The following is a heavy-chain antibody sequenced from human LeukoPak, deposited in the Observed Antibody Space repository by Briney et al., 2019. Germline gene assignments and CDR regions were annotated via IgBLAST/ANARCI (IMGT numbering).Heavy chain of an antibody. V-gene: IGHV3-21*01. J-gene: IGHJ4*02. Sequence: GGSLRLSCAASGFTFSSYSMNWVRQAPGKGLEWVSFISSSSSHIYYADSVKGRFTIFRDNAKKSLYLQMNSLRAEDTAVYYCARVEYSGTYFLFDYWGQGTLVTVSS. CDR2: ISSSSSHI. CDR1: GFTFSSYS. CDR3: ARVEYSGTYFLFDY. D-gene: IGHD1-26*01.